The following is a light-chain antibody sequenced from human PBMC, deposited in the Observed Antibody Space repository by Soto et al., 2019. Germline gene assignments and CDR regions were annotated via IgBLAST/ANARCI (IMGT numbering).Light chain of an antibody. V-gene: IGKV1-39*01. J-gene: IGKJ1*01. CDR1: QSISSY. CDR3: QQSYSTPRT. CDR2: ASS. Sequence: DIQMTQSPSSLSASVGDRVTITCRASQSISSYLNWYQQKPRKAPKLLIYASSSLQSGVPSRFSGSGSGTYFTLTISSLQPEDFATYYCQQSYSTPRTFGQGTKVEIK.